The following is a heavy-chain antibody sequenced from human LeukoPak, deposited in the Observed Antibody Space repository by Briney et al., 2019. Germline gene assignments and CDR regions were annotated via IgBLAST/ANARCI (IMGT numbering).Heavy chain of an antibody. V-gene: IGHV4-28*03. CDR3: AREGRYYYDSSGYYFD. CDR2: IYYTGSI. Sequence: SETLSLTCSVSGSSIASRNWWGWIRQPPGKGLEWIGYIYYTGSIYYNPSLKSRVTMSVDTSKNQFSLKLSSVTAADTAVYYCAREGRYYYDSSGYYFDWGQGTLVTVSS. J-gene: IGHJ4*02. D-gene: IGHD3-22*01. CDR1: GSSIASRNW.